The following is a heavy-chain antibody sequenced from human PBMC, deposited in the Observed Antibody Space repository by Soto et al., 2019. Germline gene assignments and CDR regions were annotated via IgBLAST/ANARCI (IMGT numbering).Heavy chain of an antibody. V-gene: IGHV3-33*01. CDR2: IWYDGSNK. Sequence: QVQLVESGGGVVQPGRSLRLSCAASGFTFSSYGMHWVRQAPGKGLEWVAVIWYDGSNKYYADSVKGRFTISRDNSKNTLYLQMNSLRAADTAVYYCARDHSSWYAFDIWGQGTMVTVSS. J-gene: IGHJ3*02. CDR3: ARDHSSWYAFDI. CDR1: GFTFSSYG. D-gene: IGHD6-13*01.